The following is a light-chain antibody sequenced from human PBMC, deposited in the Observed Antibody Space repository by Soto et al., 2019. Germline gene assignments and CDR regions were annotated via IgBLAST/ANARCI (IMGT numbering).Light chain of an antibody. CDR2: DVS. Sequence: SVLTQPASVSGSPGQSITISCTGTSSDVGGYNYVSWYQQHPGKAPKLMIYDVSNRPSGVSNRFSASQSGNTASLRISGLQAEDEGDYYCASYTSSSTLVFGSGTKVTVL. CDR1: SSDVGGYNY. J-gene: IGLJ1*01. V-gene: IGLV2-14*01. CDR3: ASYTSSSTLV.